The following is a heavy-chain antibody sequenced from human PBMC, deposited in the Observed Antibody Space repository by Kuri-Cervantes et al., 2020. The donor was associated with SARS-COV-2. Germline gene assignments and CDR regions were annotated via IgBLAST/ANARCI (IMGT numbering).Heavy chain of an antibody. CDR1: GGSISSASYH. V-gene: IGHV4-39*07. Sequence: SETLSLTCTVSGGSISSASYHWNWIRQPAGKGLEWIGSIYYSGSTYYNPSLKSRVTISVDTSKNQFSLKLSSVTAADTAVYCCAREWAYIAAAALETDYWGQGTLVTVSS. D-gene: IGHD6-13*01. CDR3: AREWAYIAAAALETDY. CDR2: IYYSGST. J-gene: IGHJ4*02.